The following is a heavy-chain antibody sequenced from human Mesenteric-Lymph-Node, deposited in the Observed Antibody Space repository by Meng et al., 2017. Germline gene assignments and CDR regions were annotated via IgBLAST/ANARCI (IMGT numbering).Heavy chain of an antibody. CDR1: GYTFITYP. D-gene: IGHD6-19*01. Sequence: QVHLVQPGAGVTNPGPLPNVPCKASGYTFITYPIHWVRQAPGQRLEWMGWINAGNGNTRYSQKFQGRVSITRDTSASTAYMELSSLRSEDTAVYYCARCIAVAGNWFDPWGQGTLVTVSS. CDR3: ARCIAVAGNWFDP. J-gene: IGHJ5*02. V-gene: IGHV1-3*01. CDR2: INAGNGNT.